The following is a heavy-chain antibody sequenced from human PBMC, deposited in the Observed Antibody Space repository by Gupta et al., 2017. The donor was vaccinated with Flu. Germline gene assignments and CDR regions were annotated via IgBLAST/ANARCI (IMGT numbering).Heavy chain of an antibody. V-gene: IGHV4-31*02. J-gene: IGHJ4*02. CDR2: IHHSGSS. CDR3: ARVSLHTDD. CDR1: GGSINSGGYS. Sequence: GGSINSGGYSWSWIRQHPGKGLEWIGNIHHSGSSDYNSSLKSRITMSVDTSKNQFYLNLTSVTAADTAVYDCARVSLHTDDWGQGTLVTVSS. D-gene: IGHD3-16*02.